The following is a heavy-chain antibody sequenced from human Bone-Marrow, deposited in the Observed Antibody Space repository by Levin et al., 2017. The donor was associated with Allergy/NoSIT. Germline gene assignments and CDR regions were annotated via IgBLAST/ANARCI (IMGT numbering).Heavy chain of an antibody. CDR2: ISSSGSTI. CDR3: ARNSLYDYISP. J-gene: IGHJ5*02. V-gene: IGHV3-11*01. D-gene: IGHD3-16*01. Sequence: GESLKISCAASGFTFSDYYMSWIRQAPGKGLEWVSYISSSGSTIYYADSVKGRFTISRDNAKNSLYLQMNSLRAEDTAVYYCARNSLYDYISPWGQGTLVTVSS. CDR1: GFTFSDYY.